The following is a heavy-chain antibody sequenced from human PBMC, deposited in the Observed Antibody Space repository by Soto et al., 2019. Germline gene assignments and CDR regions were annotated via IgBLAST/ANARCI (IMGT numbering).Heavy chain of an antibody. D-gene: IGHD3-10*01. CDR3: AHSGLVRGVIITQWFDP. CDR1: GFSLSTSGVG. Sequence: SGPTLVNPTQTLTLTCTFSGFSLSTSGVGVGWIRQPPGKALEWLALIYWNDDKRYSPSLKSRLTITKDTSKNQVVLTMTNMDPVDTATYYCAHSGLVRGVIITQWFDPWGQGTLVTVSS. CDR2: IYWNDDK. V-gene: IGHV2-5*01. J-gene: IGHJ5*02.